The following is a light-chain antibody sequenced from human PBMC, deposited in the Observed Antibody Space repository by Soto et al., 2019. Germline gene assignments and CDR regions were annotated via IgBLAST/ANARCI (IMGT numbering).Light chain of an antibody. CDR2: AAY. J-gene: IGKJ1*01. V-gene: IGKV1-39*01. Sequence: DIQMTQSPSSLSASVGDRVTITCRASQSISSYLNWYQQKPGKAPKLLIDAAYSLQSGVPSRFSGSVSGTDFTLSISSLQPEECATYYCQQSYSTWTFGQGTKVEIK. CDR1: QSISSY. CDR3: QQSYSTWT.